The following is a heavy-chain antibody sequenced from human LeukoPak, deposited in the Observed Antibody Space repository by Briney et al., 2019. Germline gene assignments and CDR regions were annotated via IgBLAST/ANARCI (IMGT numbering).Heavy chain of an antibody. V-gene: IGHV3-49*04. D-gene: IGHD3-22*01. Sequence: PGGSLRVSCTASGFTFGAYRMSWVRQAPGDGLEWVGFIRKKAYGGTTEYAASVKGRFTISRDDSKSIAYLQMNSLKTEDTAVYYCARDDSPDDYWGQGTLVTVSS. CDR3: ARDDSPDDY. J-gene: IGHJ4*02. CDR1: GFTFGAYR. CDR2: IRKKAYGGTT.